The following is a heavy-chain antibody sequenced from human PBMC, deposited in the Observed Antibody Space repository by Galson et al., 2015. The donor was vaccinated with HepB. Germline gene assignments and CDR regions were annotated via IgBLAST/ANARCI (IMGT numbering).Heavy chain of an antibody. D-gene: IGHD2-2*01. J-gene: IGHJ6*03. V-gene: IGHV1-8*01. CDR2: MNPNSGNT. Sequence: SVKVSCKASGYTFTSYDINWVRQATGQGLEWMGWMNPNSGNTGYAQKFQGRVTMTRNTSISTAYMELSSLRSEDTAVYYCARSVEFRVVPAPAYYYYYMDVWGKGTTVTVSS. CDR3: ARSVEFRVVPAPAYYYYYMDV. CDR1: GYTFTSYD.